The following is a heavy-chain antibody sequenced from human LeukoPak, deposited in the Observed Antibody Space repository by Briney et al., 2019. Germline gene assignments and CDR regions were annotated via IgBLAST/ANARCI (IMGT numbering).Heavy chain of an antibody. J-gene: IGHJ4*02. CDR3: ARAHNWKYGSFDF. CDR1: GFTFTSHS. D-gene: IGHD1-7*01. CDR2: ITRTSETI. V-gene: IGHV3-48*01. Sequence: GGSLRLSCAASGFTFTSHSMDWVRQAPGKGLEWISYITRTSETIYYADSVKGRFTLSRDNAKNSIFLQMNSLRAEDTAVYYCARAHNWKYGSFDFWGQGTLVTVSS.